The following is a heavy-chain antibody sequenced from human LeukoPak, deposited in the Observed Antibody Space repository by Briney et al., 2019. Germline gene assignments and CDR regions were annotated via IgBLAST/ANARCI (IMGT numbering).Heavy chain of an antibody. V-gene: IGHV1-46*01. CDR1: GYTFTSYY. Sequence: GASVKVSCKSSGYTFTSYYIHWVRQAPGQGLEWMGIINLSGGSTSYAQKFQGRVTMTRDTSTSTVYMELSSLRSEDTAVYYCARGEGIVVVVAAMVGFDIWGQGTMVTVSS. J-gene: IGHJ3*02. D-gene: IGHD2-15*01. CDR2: INLSGGST. CDR3: ARGEGIVVVVAAMVGFDI.